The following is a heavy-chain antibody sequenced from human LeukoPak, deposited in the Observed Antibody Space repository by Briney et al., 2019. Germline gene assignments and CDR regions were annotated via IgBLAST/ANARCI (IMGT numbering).Heavy chain of an antibody. V-gene: IGHV4-30-4*08. CDR1: GRSISSGDYY. CDR2: IYYSGST. Sequence: SETLSLTCTVSGRSISSGDYYWGWIRQPPGKGLEWIGYIYYSGSTYYNPSLKSRVTISVDTSKNEFSLKQSSVPAADRAVLYCARAARYSYYDSDDYWGQGTMVTVSS. J-gene: IGHJ4*02. D-gene: IGHD5-12*01. CDR3: ARAARYSYYDSDDY.